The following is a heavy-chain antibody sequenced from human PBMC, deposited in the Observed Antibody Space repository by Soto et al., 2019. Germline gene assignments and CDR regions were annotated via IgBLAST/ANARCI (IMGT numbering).Heavy chain of an antibody. CDR2: ISWNSGSI. Sequence: EVQLVESGGGLVQPGRSLRLSCAASGFTFDDYAMHWVRQAPGKGLEWVSGISWNSGSIGYADSVEGRFTISRDNAKNSLYLQMNSLRAEDTALYYCARHYYGSRTVGGNNWFDPWGQGTLVTVSS. CDR3: ARHYYGSRTVGGNNWFDP. CDR1: GFTFDDYA. J-gene: IGHJ5*02. V-gene: IGHV3-9*01. D-gene: IGHD3-10*01.